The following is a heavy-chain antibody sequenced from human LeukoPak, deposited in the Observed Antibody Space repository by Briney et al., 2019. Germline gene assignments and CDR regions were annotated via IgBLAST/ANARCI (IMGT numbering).Heavy chain of an antibody. CDR3: ESQVVATIIGQGWSDP. CDR1: GGSISSSSYY. J-gene: IGHJ5*02. Sequence: SETLSLTCTVSGGSISSSSYYWGWIRHPPGKGLEWIGSLYYSGNTHYNPSVKSLVTISVDTSKNQFSLELSSVTAADTAVYYCESQVVATIIGQGWSDPWGQGTLVTVSS. CDR2: LYYSGNT. V-gene: IGHV4-39*07. D-gene: IGHD5-12*01.